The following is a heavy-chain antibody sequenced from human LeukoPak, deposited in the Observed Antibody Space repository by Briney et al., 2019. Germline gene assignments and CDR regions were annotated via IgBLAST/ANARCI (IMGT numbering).Heavy chain of an antibody. CDR2: IYYTGST. V-gene: IGHV4-59*01. J-gene: IGHJ4*02. Sequence: PSETLSLTCTVSGGSINSYYWSWIRQPPGEGLECIGHIYYTGSTYYKPSLESRVTISVDTAKNQISLKLSSVTAADTAEYYCARYEEFSTGYSASSPRHYFDHWGQGTLVTVSS. CDR1: GGSINSYY. CDR3: ARYEEFSTGYSASSPRHYFDH. D-gene: IGHD3/OR15-3a*01.